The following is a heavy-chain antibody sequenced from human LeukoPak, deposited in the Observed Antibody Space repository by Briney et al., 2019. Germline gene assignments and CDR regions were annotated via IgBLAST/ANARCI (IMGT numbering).Heavy chain of an antibody. CDR2: ISGSSRNI. CDR1: GFTFSSYS. J-gene: IGHJ4*02. V-gene: IGHV3-21*01. Sequence: GSLRLSCAASGFTFSSYSMNWVRQAPGKGLEWVSMISGSSRNIYYADSVKGRFTISRDNAKNSLYLQMNSLRAEDTAVYYCARVFIVPDTAMVDYWGQGTRVTVSS. CDR3: ARVFIVPDTAMVDY. D-gene: IGHD5-18*01.